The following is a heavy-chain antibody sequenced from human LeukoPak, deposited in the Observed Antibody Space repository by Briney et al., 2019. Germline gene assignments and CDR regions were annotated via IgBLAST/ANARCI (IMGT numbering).Heavy chain of an antibody. CDR3: AKGGKGFPLGLRFDS. V-gene: IGHV4-59*01. D-gene: IGHD2-21*01. CDR1: GGSISTYY. CDR2: IYYSGST. J-gene: IGHJ4*02. Sequence: PSETLSLTCTVSGGSISTYYWTWIRQPPGKGLEWIGYIYYSGSTNYNPSLKSRVTISVDTSKNQFSLKLTSLTAADTAVYYCAKGGKGFPLGLRFDSWGQRTLFSVSS.